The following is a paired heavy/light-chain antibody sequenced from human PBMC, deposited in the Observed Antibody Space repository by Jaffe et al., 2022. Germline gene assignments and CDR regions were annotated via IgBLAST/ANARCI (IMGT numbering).Heavy chain of an antibody. V-gene: IGHV1-3*01. CDR1: GYDFTNYA. D-gene: IGHD2-15*01. Sequence: QVHLVQSGTEVKESGASVKLSCESSGYDFTNYAIHWVRQARQAPGQRLEWMGWIKEGNGNTRYSQNFQGRVTITRDTSASITYLELSGLRSEDTAVYYCARDNPHCSGGGCPEYFQHWGQGTLVIVSS. CDR2: IKEGNGNT. CDR3: ARDNPHCSGGGCPEYFQH. J-gene: IGHJ1*01.
Light chain of an antibody. J-gene: IGKJ4*01. V-gene: IGKV3-20*01. Sequence: EIVLTQSPGTLSLSPGERVTLSCRASQSITNNQLAWYQQKPGQAPRLLIYGASSRATGIPDRFSGSGSGTDFTLTISRLEPEDFALYYCQQHGSSPLTFGGGTKVEIK. CDR2: GAS. CDR3: QQHGSSPLT. CDR1: QSITNNQ.